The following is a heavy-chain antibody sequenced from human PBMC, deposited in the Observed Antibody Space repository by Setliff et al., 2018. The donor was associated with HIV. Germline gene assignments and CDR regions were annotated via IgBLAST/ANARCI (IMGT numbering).Heavy chain of an antibody. CDR2: ILYDGINK. V-gene: IGHV3-33*01. J-gene: IGHJ4*02. CDR3: ARETVGGAAGATGTFNY. Sequence: PGESLKISCAASGFTISSYGMHWVRQAPGKGLEWVAVILYDGINKDYEDSVKGRFTISRDNSKNTLYLQMSSLRVEDTAIYYCARETVGGAAGATGTFNYWGQGTLVTVSS. D-gene: IGHD4-4*01. CDR1: GFTISSYG.